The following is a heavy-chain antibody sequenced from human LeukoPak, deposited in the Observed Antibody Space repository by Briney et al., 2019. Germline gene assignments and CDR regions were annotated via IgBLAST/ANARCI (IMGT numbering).Heavy chain of an antibody. J-gene: IGHJ4*02. D-gene: IGHD2-15*01. CDR1: GFTFDDYG. V-gene: IGHV3-20*04. Sequence: GGSLRLSCAASGFTFDDYGMSWVRQAPGKGLEWVSGINWNGGSTGYADSVKGRFTISRDNAKNSLYLQMNSLRAEDTALYYCARDLTVVAAYPLFDYWGQGTLVTVSS. CDR3: ARDLTVVAAYPLFDY. CDR2: INWNGGST.